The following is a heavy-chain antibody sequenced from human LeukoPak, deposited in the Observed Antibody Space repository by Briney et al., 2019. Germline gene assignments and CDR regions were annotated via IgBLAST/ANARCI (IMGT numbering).Heavy chain of an antibody. D-gene: IGHD2-15*01. Sequence: SETLSLTCTVSGGSISSYYWSWIRQPPGKGLEWIGYIYYSGSTNYNPSLKSRVTISVDTSKNQFSLKLSSVTAEDTAVYYCAREGYSFFDYWGQGTLVTVSS. CDR1: GGSISSYY. CDR2: IYYSGST. CDR3: AREGYSFFDY. J-gene: IGHJ4*02. V-gene: IGHV4-59*12.